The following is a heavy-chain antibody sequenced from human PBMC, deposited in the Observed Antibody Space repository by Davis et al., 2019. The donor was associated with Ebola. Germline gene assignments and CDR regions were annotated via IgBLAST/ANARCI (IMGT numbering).Heavy chain of an antibody. CDR1: GGSFSGYY. D-gene: IGHD3-3*01. V-gene: IGHV4-34*01. J-gene: IGHJ6*02. Sequence: GSLRLSCAVYGGSFSGYYWSWIRQPPGKGLEWIGEINHSGSTNYNPSLKSRVTISVDTSKNQFSLKLSSVTAADTAVYYCASGRIFGVVISRYYDMDVWGQGTTVTVSS. CDR3: ASGRIFGVVISRYYDMDV. CDR2: INHSGST.